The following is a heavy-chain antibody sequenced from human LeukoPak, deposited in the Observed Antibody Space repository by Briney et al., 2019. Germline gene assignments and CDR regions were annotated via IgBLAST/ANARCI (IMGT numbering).Heavy chain of an antibody. D-gene: IGHD6-19*01. CDR2: IYYSGST. V-gene: IGHV4-59*01. CDR3: ARLSSGWYYYYGMDV. J-gene: IGHJ6*02. CDR1: GGSISSYY. Sequence: PSETLSLTCTVSGGSISSYYWSWIRQPPGKGLEWIGYIYYSGSTNYNPSLKSRVTISVDTSKNQFSLELSSVTAADTAVYYCARLSSGWYYYYGMDVWGQGTTVTVSS.